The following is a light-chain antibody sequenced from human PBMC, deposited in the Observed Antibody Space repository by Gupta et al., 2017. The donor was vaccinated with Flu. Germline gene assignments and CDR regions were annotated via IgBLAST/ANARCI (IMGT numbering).Light chain of an antibody. CDR1: QIIGSY. J-gene: IGKJ1*01. CDR2: TAS. CDR3: QHSFTTPWT. V-gene: IGKV1-39*01. Sequence: DIQMTQSPSSLSASVGDSVTITCRASQIIGSYLNWYQQKPGKAPKLLIYTASSLQSGVPSRFRGGGSGTDFSLTITSLQPEDFATYYCQHSFTTPWTFGQGTEVAIK.